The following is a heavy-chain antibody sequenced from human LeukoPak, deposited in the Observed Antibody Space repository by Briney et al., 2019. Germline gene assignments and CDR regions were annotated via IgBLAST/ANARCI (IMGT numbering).Heavy chain of an antibody. V-gene: IGHV3-53*05. CDR3: AKDMGDNYYGSGSYIAPIFDY. Sequence: GGSLRLSCAASGFTVSSNYMSWVRQAPGKGLEWVSVIYSGGSTYYADSVKGRFTISRDNAKNSLYLQMNSLRAEDTALYYCAKDMGDNYYGSGSYIAPIFDYWGQGTLVTVSS. CDR1: GFTVSSNY. D-gene: IGHD3-10*01. CDR2: IYSGGST. J-gene: IGHJ4*02.